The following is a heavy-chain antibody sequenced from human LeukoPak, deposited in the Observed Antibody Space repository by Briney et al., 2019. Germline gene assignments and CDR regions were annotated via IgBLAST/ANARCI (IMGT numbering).Heavy chain of an antibody. CDR1: GGSISSSNYY. J-gene: IGHJ4*02. CDR2: IHYSGST. CDR3: ARDYYGSGSYSSI. D-gene: IGHD3-10*01. Sequence: SETLSLTCSVSGGSISSSNYYWGWIGQPPGKGLEWVGSIHYSGSTYYKPSLKSRVTISVDTSKNQFSLKLSSVTAADTAVYYCARDYYGSGSYSSIWGQGPLVTVSS. V-gene: IGHV4-39*07.